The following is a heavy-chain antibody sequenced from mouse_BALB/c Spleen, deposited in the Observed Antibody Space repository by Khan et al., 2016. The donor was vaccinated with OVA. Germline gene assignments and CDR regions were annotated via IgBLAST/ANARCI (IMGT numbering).Heavy chain of an antibody. V-gene: IGHV9-3-1*01. D-gene: IGHD2-1*01. CDR3: SRSNGNYWFAY. Sequence: QIQLVQSGPELKKPGETVKISCKASGYTLTNYGMNWVKQAPGKGLQWMGWINTYTGEATYADDFKGRFAFSLDTSASTAYLQINNLKNEDTATXFCSRSNGNYWFAYWGQGTLVTVSA. CDR1: GYTLTNYG. CDR2: INTYTGEA. J-gene: IGHJ3*01.